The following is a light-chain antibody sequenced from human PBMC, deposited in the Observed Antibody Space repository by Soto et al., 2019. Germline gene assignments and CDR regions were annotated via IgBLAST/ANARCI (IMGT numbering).Light chain of an antibody. CDR1: QSIGTW. J-gene: IGKJ1*01. CDR2: NAS. CDR3: QQYNSYWT. Sequence: IQLTPYPSTLSASEGYRFTITCLASQSIGTWLAWYQLKPGKAPKLLIYNASSLESGVPSRFSGSGSGTEFTLTISSLQTDDFATYYCQQYNSYWTFGQGTKVDIK. V-gene: IGKV1-5*01.